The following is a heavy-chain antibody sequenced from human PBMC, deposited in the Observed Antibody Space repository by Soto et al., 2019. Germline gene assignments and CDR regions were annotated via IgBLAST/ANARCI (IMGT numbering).Heavy chain of an antibody. V-gene: IGHV3-21*06. CDR1: GFTFTRYS. D-gene: IGHD5-12*01. CDR2: ISSTTNYI. CDR3: ARRGGGYMNWFDP. J-gene: IGHJ5*02. Sequence: PGGSLRLSCAASGFTFTRYSMNWVRPAPGKGLEWVSSISSTTNYIYYGDSMKGRFTISRDNAKNSLYLEMNSLRAEDTAVYYCARRGGGYMNWFDPWGQGTLVTVSS.